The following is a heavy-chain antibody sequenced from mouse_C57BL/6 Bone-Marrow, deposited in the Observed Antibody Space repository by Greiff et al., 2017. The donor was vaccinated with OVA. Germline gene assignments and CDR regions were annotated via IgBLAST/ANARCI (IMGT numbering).Heavy chain of an antibody. Sequence: EVHLVESGEGLVKPGGSLKLSCAASGFTFSSYAMSWVRQTPEKRLEWVAYISSGGDYIYYADTVKGRFTISRDNARNTLYLQMSSLKSEDTAMYYCTRGRLPPYWYFDVWGTGTTVTVSS. CDR2: ISSGGDYI. CDR3: TRGRLPPYWYFDV. J-gene: IGHJ1*03. V-gene: IGHV5-9-1*02. CDR1: GFTFSSYA. D-gene: IGHD2-4*01.